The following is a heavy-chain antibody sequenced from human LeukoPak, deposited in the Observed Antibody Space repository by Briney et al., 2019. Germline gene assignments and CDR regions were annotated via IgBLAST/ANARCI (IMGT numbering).Heavy chain of an antibody. Sequence: AGGSLRLSCAASGFTFSSYGMHWVRQAPGKGLEWVAVISYDGSNKYYADSVKGRFTISRDDSKNTLYLQMNSLRAEDTAVYYCAKDRASSGWYGSYYYYGMDVWGKGTTVTVSS. CDR1: GFTFSSYG. CDR3: AKDRASSGWYGSYYYYGMDV. D-gene: IGHD6-19*01. J-gene: IGHJ6*04. CDR2: ISYDGSNK. V-gene: IGHV3-30*18.